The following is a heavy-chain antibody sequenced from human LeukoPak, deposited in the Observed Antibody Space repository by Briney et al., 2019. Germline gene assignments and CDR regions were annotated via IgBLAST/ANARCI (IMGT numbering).Heavy chain of an antibody. CDR2: INHSGST. Sequence: PSETLSLTCAVYGGSFSGYYWSWVRQPPGKGLEWIGEINHSGSTNYNPSLKSRVTISVDTSKNQFSLKLSSVTAADTAVYYCARGRPVLAAMDYYYYYMDVWGKGTTVTVSS. V-gene: IGHV4-34*01. J-gene: IGHJ6*03. CDR3: ARGRPVLAAMDYYYYYMDV. D-gene: IGHD2-2*01. CDR1: GGSFSGYY.